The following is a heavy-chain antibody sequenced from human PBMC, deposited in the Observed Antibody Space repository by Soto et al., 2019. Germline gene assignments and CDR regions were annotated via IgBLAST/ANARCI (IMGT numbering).Heavy chain of an antibody. CDR1: GYTFTSYG. CDR3: ARDWTRHSSGWNTGGY. CDR2: ISAYNGNT. D-gene: IGHD6-19*01. J-gene: IGHJ4*02. V-gene: IGHV1-18*04. Sequence: ASVKVSCKASGYTFTSYGISWVRQAPGQGLEWMGWISAYNGNTNYAQKLQGRVTMTTDTSTSTAYMELRSLRSDDTAVYYCARDWTRHSSGWNTGGYWGQGTLVTVYS.